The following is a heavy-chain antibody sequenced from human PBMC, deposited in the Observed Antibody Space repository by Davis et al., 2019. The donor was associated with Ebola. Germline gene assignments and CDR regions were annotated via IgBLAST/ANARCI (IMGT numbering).Heavy chain of an antibody. CDR1: GGPFSGYY. V-gene: IGHV4-34*01. CDR3: ARAILLSGGHWFDP. CDR2: ITYRGGT. Sequence: SETLSLTCNISGGPFSGYYWNWIRQSPGKGLEWIAEITYRGGTNYNPSLKSRISISTDTSKNHFSLRLTPVTAADTAIYYCARAILLSGGHWFDPWGQGTLVTVSS. D-gene: IGHD2-2*02. J-gene: IGHJ5*02.